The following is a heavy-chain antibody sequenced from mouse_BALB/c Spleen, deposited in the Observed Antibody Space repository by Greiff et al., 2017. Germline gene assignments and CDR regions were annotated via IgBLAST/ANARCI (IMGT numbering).Heavy chain of an antibody. V-gene: IGHV1-14*01. CDR3: AREDYDYEVDY. CDR1: GYTFTSYV. CDR2: INPYNDGT. J-gene: IGHJ2*01. D-gene: IGHD2-4*01. Sequence: QLVESGPELVKPGASVKMSCKASGYTFTSYVMHWVKQKPGQGLEWIGYINPYNDGTKYNEKFKGKATLTSDKSSSTAYMELSSLTSEDSAVYYCAREDYDYEVDYWGQGTTLTVSS.